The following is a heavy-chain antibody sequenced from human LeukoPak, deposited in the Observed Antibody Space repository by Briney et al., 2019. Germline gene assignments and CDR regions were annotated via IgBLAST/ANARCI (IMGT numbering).Heavy chain of an antibody. Sequence: SETLSLTCTVSGGSISSHYWTWIRQPPVKGLEWIGDISNSGSTSYNPSLKSRVTISIDTSKNQFSLKLSSVTAADTAVYYCGRDALVGYFSYYYMDVWGKGTTVTVSS. CDR2: ISNSGST. CDR1: GGSISSHY. V-gene: IGHV4-59*11. J-gene: IGHJ6*03. D-gene: IGHD2-15*01. CDR3: GRDALVGYFSYYYMDV.